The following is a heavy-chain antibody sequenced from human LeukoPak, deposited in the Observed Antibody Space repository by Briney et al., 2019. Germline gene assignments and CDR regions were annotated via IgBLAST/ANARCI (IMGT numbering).Heavy chain of an antibody. V-gene: IGHV3-64*04. CDR3: ARGSIAVAPPCFDY. Sequence: GGSLRLSCSASGFIFSSYAMHWVRQAPGKGLEYVSGISFNGGNTYYADSVKGRFTISRDNSKNTLYLQMNSLRAEDTAVYYCARGSIAVAPPCFDYWGQGTLVTVSS. J-gene: IGHJ4*02. CDR1: GFIFSSYA. CDR2: ISFNGGNT. D-gene: IGHD6-19*01.